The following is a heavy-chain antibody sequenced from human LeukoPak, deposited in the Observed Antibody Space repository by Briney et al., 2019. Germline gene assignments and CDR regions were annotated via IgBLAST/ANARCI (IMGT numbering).Heavy chain of an antibody. CDR3: ARDLGYGDFYFDY. J-gene: IGHJ4*02. CDR2: IYSGGST. Sequence: GGSLRLSCAASGFTVSSNYMSWVREAPGKGLEWVSVIYSGGSTYYADSVKGRFTISRDNSKNTLYLQMNSLRAEDTAVYYCARDLGYGDFYFDYWGQGTLVTVSS. V-gene: IGHV3-53*01. D-gene: IGHD4-17*01. CDR1: GFTVSSNY.